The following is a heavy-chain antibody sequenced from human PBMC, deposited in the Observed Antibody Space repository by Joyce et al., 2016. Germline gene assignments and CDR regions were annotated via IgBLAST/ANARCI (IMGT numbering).Heavy chain of an antibody. V-gene: IGHV3-53*01. CDR1: GFTVSSDF. Sequence: VQVVESGGGLIQPGGSLRLSCAVSGFTVSSDFMMWVRQAPGKGREWVSTIYSGTDSTNYAASVEGRFTISRDNSKNTLSLQMNTLRGEDTARYYCATRGAWGKGTTVTVSS. CDR3: ATRGA. J-gene: IGHJ6*04. CDR2: IYSGTDST.